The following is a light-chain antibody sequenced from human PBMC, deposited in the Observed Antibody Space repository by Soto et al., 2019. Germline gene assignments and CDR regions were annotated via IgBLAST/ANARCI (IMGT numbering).Light chain of an antibody. CDR2: GAS. Sequence: EIVMTQSPCTLSSSTGERASISCRASETINRCFLAWYQQKPGQPPRLLFYGASNRATGIPARFSGTGSGTDFTLTISRLESEDFAMYYCQQYGSSPYTFGLGTKVEIK. CDR1: ETINRCF. J-gene: IGKJ2*01. V-gene: IGKV3-20*01. CDR3: QQYGSSPYT.